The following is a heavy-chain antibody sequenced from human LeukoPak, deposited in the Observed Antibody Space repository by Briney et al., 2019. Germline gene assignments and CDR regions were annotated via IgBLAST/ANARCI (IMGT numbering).Heavy chain of an antibody. D-gene: IGHD3-22*01. J-gene: IGHJ4*02. CDR3: ARANYYDSSGVRY. CDR1: GRSISTTSYH. Sequence: SDTLSLTRSVSGRSISTTSYHWGWLRQPPGKGLEWIGSIYYSWSTYYNPSLKSRVTISVDTSKNQFSLKLSSVTAADTAVYYCARANYYDSSGVRYWGQGTLVTVSS. V-gene: IGHV4-39*07. CDR2: IYYSWST.